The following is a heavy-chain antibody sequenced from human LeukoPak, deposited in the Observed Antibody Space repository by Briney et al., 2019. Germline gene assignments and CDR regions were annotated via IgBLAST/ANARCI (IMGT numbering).Heavy chain of an antibody. CDR2: IYPGDSDT. V-gene: IGHV5-51*01. J-gene: IGHJ6*03. CDR3: ARFESATYYYYYMDV. D-gene: IGHD3-16*01. CDR1: GYSYTSYW. Sequence: GESLKISCKGSGYSYTSYWIGWVRQMPGKGLEWMGIIYPGDSDTRYSPSFQGQVTISADKSISTAYLQWSSLKASDTAMYYCARFESATYYYYYMDVWGKGTTVTVSS.